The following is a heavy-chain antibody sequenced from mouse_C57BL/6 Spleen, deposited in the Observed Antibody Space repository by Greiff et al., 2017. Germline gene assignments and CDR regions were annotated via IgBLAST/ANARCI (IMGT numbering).Heavy chain of an antibody. V-gene: IGHV14-4*01. CDR2: IDPENGDT. Sequence: VQLQQSGAELVRPGASVKLSCTASGFNIKDDYMPWVKQRPEQGLEWIGWIDPENGDTEYASKFQGKATITADTASNTAYLQISSLTSEDTAVYYCAPCGYDVDWFAYWGQGTLVTVSA. CDR1: GFNIKDDY. J-gene: IGHJ3*01. CDR3: APCGYDVDWFAY. D-gene: IGHD2-2*01.